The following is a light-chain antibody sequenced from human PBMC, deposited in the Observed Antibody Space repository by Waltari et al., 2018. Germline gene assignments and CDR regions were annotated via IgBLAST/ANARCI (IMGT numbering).Light chain of an antibody. CDR2: FDH. V-gene: IGLV3-21*04. CDR3: QVWDGTPDHPV. Sequence: SYVLTQSPSVSVAPGQTATTTCGSPNIATKSVHWYQQKPGRAPIVVMYFDHARPSGFPERFAGSNSGVTATRGISRSEAGDEAGYCCQVWDGTPDHPVFGGGTKLTVL. CDR1: NIATKS. J-gene: IGLJ3*02.